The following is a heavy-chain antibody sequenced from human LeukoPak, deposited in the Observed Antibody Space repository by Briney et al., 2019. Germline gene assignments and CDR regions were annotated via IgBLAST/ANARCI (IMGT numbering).Heavy chain of an antibody. V-gene: IGHV1-8*01. CDR1: GYTFTSYD. D-gene: IGHD1-1*01. J-gene: IGHJ3*02. CDR3: ARGWAKTKKSGNHAFDI. Sequence: ASVKVSCKASGYTFTSYDINWVRQATGQGLEWMGWMNPNSGNTGYAQKFQGRVTMTRNTSISTAYMELSSLRSEDTAVYYCARGWAKTKKSGNHAFDIWGQGTMVTVSS. CDR2: MNPNSGNT.